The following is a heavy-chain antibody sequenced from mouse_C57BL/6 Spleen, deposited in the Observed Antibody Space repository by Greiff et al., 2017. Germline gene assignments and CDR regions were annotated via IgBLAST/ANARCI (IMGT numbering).Heavy chain of an antibody. D-gene: IGHD2-1*01. CDR2: IRLKSDNYAT. V-gene: IGHV6-3*01. J-gene: IGHJ2*01. Sequence: EVMLVESGGGLVQPGGSMKLSCVASGFTFSNYWMNWVRQSPEKGLEWVAQIRLKSDNYATHYAESVKGRFTISRDDSKSSVYLQMNNLRAEDTGIYYCTRSLHFDYWGQGTTLTVAS. CDR1: GFTFSNYW. CDR3: TRSLHFDY.